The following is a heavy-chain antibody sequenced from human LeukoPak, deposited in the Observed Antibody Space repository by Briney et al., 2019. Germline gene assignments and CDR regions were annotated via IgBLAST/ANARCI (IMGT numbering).Heavy chain of an antibody. J-gene: IGHJ4*02. CDR2: IYYRGTT. D-gene: IGHD3-16*02. CDR1: GASMNYYY. Sequence: SETLSLSCSVSGASMNYYYWSRIRQPPGQGLEWIGYIYYRGTTNYLPSLKDRVDISIGTSKNQFSLRLYSVTAADTAVYFCASLARFEELSPRYYFDNWGLGTLVTVSS. V-gene: IGHV4-59*08. CDR3: ASLARFEELSPRYYFDN.